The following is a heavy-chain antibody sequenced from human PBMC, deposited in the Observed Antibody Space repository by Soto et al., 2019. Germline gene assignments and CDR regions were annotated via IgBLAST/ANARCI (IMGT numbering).Heavy chain of an antibody. CDR1: GFTFSNAW. CDR2: IKSKTDGGTP. Sequence: GGSIRLSCAASGFTFSNAWINWVRQAPGKGLEWVGRIKSKTDGGTPDYAAPVKGRFAISRDDSKNMVYLQMNSLRAEDTAVYYCAHTPFFFLTGTTEPLKNWFDPWGQGTLVTVSS. CDR3: AHTPFFFLTGTTEPLKNWFDP. D-gene: IGHD1-7*01. V-gene: IGHV3-15*07. J-gene: IGHJ5*02.